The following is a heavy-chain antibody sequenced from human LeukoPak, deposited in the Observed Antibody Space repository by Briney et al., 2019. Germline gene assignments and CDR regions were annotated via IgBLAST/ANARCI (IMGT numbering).Heavy chain of an antibody. V-gene: IGHV4-4*02. J-gene: IGHJ4*02. CDR2: IYHSGST. CDR3: ARDKGYSIKDQKRGDYFDY. D-gene: IGHD3-22*01. CDR1: GGSISSSNW. Sequence: PSGTLSLTCAVSGGSISSSNWWSWVRQPPGKGLEWIGEIYHSGSTNYNPSLKSRVTISVDTSKNQFSLKLSSVTAADTAVYYCARDKGYSIKDQKRGDYFDYWGQGTLVTVSS.